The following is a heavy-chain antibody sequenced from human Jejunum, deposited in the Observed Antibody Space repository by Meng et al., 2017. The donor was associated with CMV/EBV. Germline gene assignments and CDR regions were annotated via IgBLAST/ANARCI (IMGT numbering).Heavy chain of an antibody. V-gene: IGHV3-48*03. CDR3: TNNLGQWLSRFAP. D-gene: IGHD6-19*01. Sequence: FGFTFNKIEMSWVRQAPRKGLEWLSYISSSGDRTYYADSIKGRFIVSRDNANNLLYLHLHNLRDEDTAVYYCTNNLGQWLSRFAPWGQGTLVTVSS. CDR1: GFTFNKIE. CDR2: ISSSGDRT. J-gene: IGHJ5*02.